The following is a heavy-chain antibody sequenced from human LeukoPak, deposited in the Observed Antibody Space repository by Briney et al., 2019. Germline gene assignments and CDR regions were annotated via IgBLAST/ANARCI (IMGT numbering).Heavy chain of an antibody. V-gene: IGHV4-39*07. CDR3: VRDEEGTSLGVRTLRYLAYFDY. CDR1: GGSLSSSSYY. Sequence: SETLSLTCTVSGGSLSSSSYYWGWIRQPPGKGLEWIGSIYYSGNTYYNPSLKSRVTISVDTSKNQFSLKLSSVTAADTAVYYCVRDEEGTSLGVRTLRYLAYFDYWGQGTLVTVSS. J-gene: IGHJ4*02. D-gene: IGHD3-9*01. CDR2: IYYSGNT.